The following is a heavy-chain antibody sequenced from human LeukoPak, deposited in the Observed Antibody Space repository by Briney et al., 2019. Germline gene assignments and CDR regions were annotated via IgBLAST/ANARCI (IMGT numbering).Heavy chain of an antibody. V-gene: IGHV5-51*01. CDR3: ARHRASEGAMTNFDY. Sequence: GESLKISCKGSGYSFTSYWIGWVRQMPGKGLEWMGIIYPGDSDTRYSPSFQGQVTISADKSISTAYLQWSSLKASDTAMYYRARHRASEGAMTNFDYWGQGTLVTVSS. CDR1: GYSFTSYW. CDR2: IYPGDSDT. J-gene: IGHJ4*02. D-gene: IGHD1-26*01.